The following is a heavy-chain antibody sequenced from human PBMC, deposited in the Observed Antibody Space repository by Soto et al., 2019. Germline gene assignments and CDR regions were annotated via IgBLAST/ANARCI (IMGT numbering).Heavy chain of an antibody. CDR2: INHSGST. D-gene: IGHD3-3*01. V-gene: IGHV4-34*01. CDR3: ARVVAFALRFFEYYYYGMDV. CDR1: GGSFSGYY. J-gene: IGHJ6*02. Sequence: SETLSLTCAVYGGSFSGYYWSWIRQPPGKGLEWIGEINHSGSTNYNPSLKSRVTISVDTSKNQFSLKLSSVTAADTAVYYCARVVAFALRFFEYYYYGMDVWGQGTTVTVSS.